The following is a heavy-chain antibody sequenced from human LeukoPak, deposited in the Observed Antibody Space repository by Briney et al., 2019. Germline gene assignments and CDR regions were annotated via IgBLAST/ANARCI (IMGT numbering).Heavy chain of an antibody. D-gene: IGHD6-19*01. CDR1: GDSITSHSW. Sequence: SETLSLTCAVSGDSITSHSWWSWVRQPPGKGLEWIGEVHHGGASNYDPSLESRVTISVDKSKNRFSLNLRSVTAADTATYYCASHVTVLGTRGFDFWGRGTLDTVS. CDR3: ASHVTVLGTRGFDF. CDR2: VHHGGAS. V-gene: IGHV4-4*02. J-gene: IGHJ4*02.